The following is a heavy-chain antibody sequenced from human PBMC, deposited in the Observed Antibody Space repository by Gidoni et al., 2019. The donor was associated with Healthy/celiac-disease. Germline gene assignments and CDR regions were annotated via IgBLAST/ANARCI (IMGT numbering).Heavy chain of an antibody. CDR1: GGSISSGDYY. CDR3: AILAVAGPLYYYYGMDV. Sequence: QVQLQESGPGLVKPSQTLSLTCTVSGGSISSGDYYWSWIRQPPGKGLEWIGYIYYSGSTYYNPSLKSRVTISVDTSKNQFSLKLSSVTAADTAVYYCAILAVAGPLYYYYGMDVWGQGTTVTVSS. D-gene: IGHD6-19*01. V-gene: IGHV4-30-4*01. CDR2: IYYSGST. J-gene: IGHJ6*02.